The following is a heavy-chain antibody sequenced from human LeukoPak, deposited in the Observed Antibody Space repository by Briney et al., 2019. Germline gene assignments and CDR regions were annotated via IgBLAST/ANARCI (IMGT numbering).Heavy chain of an antibody. CDR1: GFTFRSYA. D-gene: IGHD6-19*01. Sequence: GGSLRLSCAASGFTFRSYAMSWVRQAPGKGLEWVSGISGSGGSANYADSVEGRFTISRDNSKNTLYLQMNSLRAEDTAVYYCAKDYDGSGWYYFDYWGQGTLITVSS. J-gene: IGHJ4*02. CDR2: ISGSGGSA. V-gene: IGHV3-23*01. CDR3: AKDYDGSGWYYFDY.